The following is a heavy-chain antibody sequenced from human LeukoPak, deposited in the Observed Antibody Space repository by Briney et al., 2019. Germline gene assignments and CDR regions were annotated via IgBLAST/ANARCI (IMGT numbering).Heavy chain of an antibody. CDR2: ISYDGSNK. D-gene: IGHD6-19*01. J-gene: IGHJ4*02. CDR1: GFTFSSYA. Sequence: GGSLRLSCAASGFTFSSYAMHWVRQAPGKGLEWVAVISYDGSNKYYAHSVKGRFTISRDNSKNTLYLQMNSLTAEATAVYSCARDSGIAVAASDYWGQGTLVTVSS. V-gene: IGHV3-30-3*01. CDR3: ARDSGIAVAASDY.